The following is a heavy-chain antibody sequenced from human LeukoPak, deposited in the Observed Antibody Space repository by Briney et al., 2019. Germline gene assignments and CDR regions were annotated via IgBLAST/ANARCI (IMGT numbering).Heavy chain of an antibody. CDR1: GFTFNSFA. Sequence: GGSLRLSCAASGFTFNSFAMHWVRQALGKGLEWVSVISGSGDTTYYADSVKGRFTISRDNAKNSLYLQMNSLRAEDTAVYYCARDKPNSIAAAGGAFDIWGQGTMVTVSS. J-gene: IGHJ3*02. CDR3: ARDKPNSIAAAGGAFDI. CDR2: ISGSGDTT. V-gene: IGHV3-21*01. D-gene: IGHD6-13*01.